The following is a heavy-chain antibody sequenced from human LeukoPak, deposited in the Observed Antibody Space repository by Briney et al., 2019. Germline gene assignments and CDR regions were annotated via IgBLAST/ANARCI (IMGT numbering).Heavy chain of an antibody. CDR1: GFTFSSYA. V-gene: IGHV3-23*01. CDR3: AAAYSSSSVFDY. J-gene: IGHJ4*02. D-gene: IGHD6-6*01. CDR2: ITGSGGNT. Sequence: GGSLRLSCAASGFTFSSYAMSWVRQAPGKGLEWVSGITGSGGNTYYADSVKGRFTISRDNAKNSLYLQMNSLRAEDTAVYYCAAAYSSSSVFDYWGQGTLVTVSS.